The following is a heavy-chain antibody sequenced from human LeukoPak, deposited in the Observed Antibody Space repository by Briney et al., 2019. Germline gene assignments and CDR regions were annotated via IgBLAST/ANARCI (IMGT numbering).Heavy chain of an antibody. D-gene: IGHD3-3*01. CDR3: ARGSDYGDY. Sequence: SETLPLTCTVSGGSISSYYWSWIRQPPGKGLEWIGYMYYSGRTNYNPSLKSRVTISINTSKNQFSLRLSSVTAADTAVYYCARGSDYGDYWGQGTLVTVSS. CDR1: GGSISSYY. V-gene: IGHV4-59*01. J-gene: IGHJ4*02. CDR2: MYYSGRT.